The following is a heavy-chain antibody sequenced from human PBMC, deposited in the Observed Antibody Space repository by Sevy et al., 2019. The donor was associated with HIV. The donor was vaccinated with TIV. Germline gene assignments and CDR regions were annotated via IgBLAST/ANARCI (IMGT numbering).Heavy chain of an antibody. V-gene: IGHV3-48*01. CDR2: ISSSSSTI. Sequence: GSLRLSCAASGFTFSSYSMNWVRQAPGKGLEWVSYISSSSSTIYYADSVKGRFTISRDNAKNSLYLQMNSLRAEDPAVYYCARGYYDSSGYYYYYYGMDVWGQGTTVTVSS. D-gene: IGHD3-22*01. J-gene: IGHJ6*02. CDR1: GFTFSSYS. CDR3: ARGYYDSSGYYYYYYGMDV.